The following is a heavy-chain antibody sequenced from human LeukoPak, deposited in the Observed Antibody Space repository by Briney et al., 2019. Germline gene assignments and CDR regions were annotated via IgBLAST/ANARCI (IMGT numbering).Heavy chain of an antibody. CDR3: ARRQGSSSYIDN. CDR2: IFYSGST. Sequence: SETLSLTCTVSGGSISSSSYYWVWIRQPSGKGLEWIGNIFYSGSTYYNPSLKSRFTISVDTSKNQFSLKLSSVTAADTAVYYCARRQGSSSYIDNWGQGTLVTVSS. D-gene: IGHD6-13*01. CDR1: GGSISSSSYY. J-gene: IGHJ4*02. V-gene: IGHV4-39*01.